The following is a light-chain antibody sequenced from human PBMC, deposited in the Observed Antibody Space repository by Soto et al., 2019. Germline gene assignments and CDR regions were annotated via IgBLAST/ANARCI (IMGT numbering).Light chain of an antibody. Sequence: DIVMTQSPLSLPVTPGEAASISCRSSQSLLHSNGYNYLDWYLQKPGQSPQLLIYLDSNRASGVPDRFSGSGSGTDFTLKISRVEAEDVGVYYWMQALQTPYTFGQGTKLEI. CDR1: QSLLHSNGYNY. V-gene: IGKV2-28*01. J-gene: IGKJ2*01. CDR2: LDS. CDR3: MQALQTPYT.